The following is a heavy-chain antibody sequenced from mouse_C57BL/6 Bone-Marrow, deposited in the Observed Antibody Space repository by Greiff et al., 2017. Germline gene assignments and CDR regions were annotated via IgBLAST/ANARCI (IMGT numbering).Heavy chain of an antibody. V-gene: IGHV1-50*01. CDR3: AYYGGFAY. D-gene: IGHD1-1*01. J-gene: IGHJ3*01. Sequence: VQLQQPGAELVKPGASVKLSCKASGYTFTSYWMQWVKQRPGQGLEWIGEIDPSDSYTNYNQKFKGKATLNVDTSSSTAYMRLSSLTSDDSAVYYCAYYGGFAYWGQGTLVTVSA. CDR2: IDPSDSYT. CDR1: GYTFTSYW.